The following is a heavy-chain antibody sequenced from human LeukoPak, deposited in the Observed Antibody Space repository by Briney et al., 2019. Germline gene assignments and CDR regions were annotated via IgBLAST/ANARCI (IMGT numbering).Heavy chain of an antibody. V-gene: IGHV5-51*01. CDR1: GYSFTSYW. D-gene: IGHD6-19*01. CDR2: IYPGDSDT. CDR3: ARSPESGYSSGWYDNYFDY. J-gene: IGHJ4*02. Sequence: GESLKISCKGSGYSFTSYWIGWVRQMPGKGLEWMGIIYPGDSDTRYSPSFQGQVTISADKSISTAYLQWSSLKASDTAMYYCARSPESGYSSGWYDNYFDYWGQGTLVTVSS.